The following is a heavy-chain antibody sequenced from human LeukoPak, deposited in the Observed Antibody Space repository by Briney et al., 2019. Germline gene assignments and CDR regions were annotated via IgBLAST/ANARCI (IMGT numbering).Heavy chain of an antibody. J-gene: IGHJ6*02. CDR1: GGSISSYY. D-gene: IGHD2-2*01. V-gene: IGHV4-4*07. Sequence: PSETLSLTCTVSGGSISSYYWSWIRQPAGKGLEWIGRIYTSGSTNYNPSLKSRVTMSVDTSKNQFSLKLSSVTAADTAVYYCARLYCSSTSCPFYYYYGMDVWGQGTTVTVSS. CDR3: ARLYCSSTSCPFYYYYGMDV. CDR2: IYTSGST.